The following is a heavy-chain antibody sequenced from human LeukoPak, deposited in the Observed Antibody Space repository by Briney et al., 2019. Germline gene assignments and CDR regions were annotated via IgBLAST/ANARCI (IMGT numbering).Heavy chain of an antibody. V-gene: IGHV1-2*02. CDR3: AXXXEGVWNDFWFDP. CDR1: GYTFTGYY. Sequence: ASVKVSCKASGYTFTGYYMHWVRQAPGQGLEWMGWINPNSGGTNYAQKFQGRVTMTRDTSISTAYMELSRLRSYDTAVYCCAXXXEGVWNDFWFDPWGQGTLVTVSS. CDR2: INPNSGGT. D-gene: IGHD1-1*01. J-gene: IGHJ5*02.